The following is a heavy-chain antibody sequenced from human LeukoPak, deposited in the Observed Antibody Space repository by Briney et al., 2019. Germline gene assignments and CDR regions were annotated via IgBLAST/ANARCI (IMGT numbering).Heavy chain of an antibody. J-gene: IGHJ5*02. CDR3: ARGLSTYYYDSKDWFDP. V-gene: IGHV1-2*02. CDR2: INPNSGGT. D-gene: IGHD3-22*01. Sequence: GASVKVSCKASGYTFTGYYIHWVRQAPGQGLEWMGWINPNSGGTNYAQKFQGRVTMTRDTSISTAYMELSRLRSDDTAVYYCARGLSTYYYDSKDWFDPWGQGTLVTVSS. CDR1: GYTFTGYY.